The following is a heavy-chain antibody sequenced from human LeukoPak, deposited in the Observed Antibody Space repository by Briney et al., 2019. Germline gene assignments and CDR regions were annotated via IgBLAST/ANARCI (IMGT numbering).Heavy chain of an antibody. J-gene: IGHJ4*02. CDR1: GYSISSGYY. V-gene: IGHV4-38-2*02. D-gene: IGHD5-12*01. CDR3: ARVEASGYDYGAFDY. Sequence: PSETLSLTCTVSGYSISSGYYWGWIRQPPGKGLEWIGSIYHSGSTNYNPSLKSRVTISVDTSKNQFSLKLSSVTAADTAVYYCARVEASGYDYGAFDYWGQGTLVTVSS. CDR2: IYHSGST.